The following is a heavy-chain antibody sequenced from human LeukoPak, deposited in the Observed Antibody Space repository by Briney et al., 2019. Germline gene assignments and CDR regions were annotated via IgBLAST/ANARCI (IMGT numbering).Heavy chain of an antibody. CDR3: ARARSGIGAFDI. D-gene: IGHD3-10*01. CDR2: IYHSGST. V-gene: IGHV4-38-2*02. Sequence: SETLSLTCTVSGYSISSGYYWGWIRQPPGEGLEWIGSIYHSGSTYYNPSLKSRVTISVDTSKNQFSLKLSSVTAADTAVYYCARARSGIGAFDIWGQGTMVTVSS. J-gene: IGHJ3*02. CDR1: GYSISSGYY.